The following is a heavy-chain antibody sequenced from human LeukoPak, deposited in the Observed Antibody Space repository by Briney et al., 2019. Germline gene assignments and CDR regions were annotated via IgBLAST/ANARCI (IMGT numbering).Heavy chain of an antibody. CDR2: INPSGGST. CDR3: ARLKAYNSKAFDI. D-gene: IGHD1-20*01. J-gene: IGHJ3*02. V-gene: IGHV1-46*01. CDR1: GYTFTSYY. Sequence: ASVKVSCKASGYTFTSYYMHWVRQAPGQGLEWMGIINPSGGSTSYAQKFQGRVTMTRDTSISTAYMELSRLRSDDTAMYYCARLKAYNSKAFDIWGQGTVVTVSS.